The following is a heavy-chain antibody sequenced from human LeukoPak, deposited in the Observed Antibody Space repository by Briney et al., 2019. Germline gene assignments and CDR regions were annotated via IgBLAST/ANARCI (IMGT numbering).Heavy chain of an antibody. D-gene: IGHD3-10*01. CDR1: GFTFSSYA. CDR3: AKDQEKYYYGSGSYHPSYYYYGMDV. V-gene: IGHV3-23*01. Sequence: GGSLRLSCAASGFTFSSYAMSWVRQAPGKGLEWVSAISGSGGSTYYADSVKGRFTISRDNSKNTLYLQMNSLRAEDTAVYYCAKDQEKYYYGSGSYHPSYYYYGMDVWGQGTTVTDSS. CDR2: ISGSGGST. J-gene: IGHJ6*02.